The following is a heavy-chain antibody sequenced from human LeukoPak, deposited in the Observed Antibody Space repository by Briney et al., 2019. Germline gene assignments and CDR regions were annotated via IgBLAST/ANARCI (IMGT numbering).Heavy chain of an antibody. J-gene: IGHJ5*02. CDR2: INTKTGRT. V-gene: IGHV1-2*02. CDR3: ARADFIDAGPYLIAP. CDR1: GYTFTDYY. D-gene: IGHD3-3*01. Sequence: ASVKVSCKTSGYTFTDYYIHWVRQAPGQGLEWMGWINTKTGRTSFARTFQGRVTMTRDPSITTVYMDMSWLTSDHTAIYFCARADFIDAGPYLIAPWGQGTLVTVSS.